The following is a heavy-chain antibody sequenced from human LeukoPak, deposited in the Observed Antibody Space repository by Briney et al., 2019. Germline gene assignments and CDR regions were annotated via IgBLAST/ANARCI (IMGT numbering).Heavy chain of an antibody. CDR2: ISGSGGST. CDR3: AKTYYDFWTGYHDY. J-gene: IGHJ4*02. CDR1: GFTFSSCA. Sequence: PGGSLRLSCAASGFTFSSCAMSWVRQAPGKGLEWVSAISGSGGSTYYADSVKGRFTISRDNSKNTLYLQMNSLRAEDTAVYYCAKTYYDFWTGYHDYWGQGTLVTVSS. D-gene: IGHD3-3*01. V-gene: IGHV3-23*01.